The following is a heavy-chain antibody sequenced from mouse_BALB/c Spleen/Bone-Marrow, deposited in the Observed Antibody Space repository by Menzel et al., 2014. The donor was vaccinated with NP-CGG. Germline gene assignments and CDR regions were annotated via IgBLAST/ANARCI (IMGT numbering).Heavy chain of an antibody. J-gene: IGHJ3*01. CDR2: ISYSGST. V-gene: IGHV3-8*02. Sequence: EVKLQESGPSLVKPSQTLSLTCSVTGDSITSGYWNWIRKFPGNKLEYMGYISYSGSTYYNPSLKSRISITRDTSKNQYYLQLNSVATEDTATYYCARPSYDYDLAWFAYWGQGTLVTVSA. D-gene: IGHD2-4*01. CDR1: GDSITSGY. CDR3: ARPSYDYDLAWFAY.